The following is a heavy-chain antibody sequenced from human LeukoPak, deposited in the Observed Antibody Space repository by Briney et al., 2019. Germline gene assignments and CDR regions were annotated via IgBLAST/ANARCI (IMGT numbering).Heavy chain of an antibody. CDR2: ISAYNGNT. CDR3: ARDVGSRGWIQTYYYYYMDV. Sequence: ASVKVSCKASGYTFTSYGISWVRQAPGQGLEWMGWISAYNGNTNYAQKLQGRVTMTPATSTSPAYMELRSLRSDDTAVYYCARDVGSRGWIQTYYYYYMDVWGKGTTVTVSS. V-gene: IGHV1-18*01. D-gene: IGHD6-19*01. CDR1: GYTFTSYG. J-gene: IGHJ6*03.